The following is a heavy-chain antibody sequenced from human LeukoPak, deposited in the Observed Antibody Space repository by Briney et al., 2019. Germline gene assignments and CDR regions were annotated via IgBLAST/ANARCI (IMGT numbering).Heavy chain of an antibody. D-gene: IGHD6-19*01. CDR1: GFXFSSYA. CDR2: ISGGGGST. J-gene: IGHJ4*02. Sequence: PGGSLRLSCAASGFXFSSYAISWVRQAPGKGLEWVSAISGGGGSTYHADSAKGRFTISRDNSKNTLYLQMNSLRAEDTAVYYCAKRRIYSSGWYEFDYWGQGTLVTVTS. CDR3: AKRRIYSSGWYEFDY. V-gene: IGHV3-23*01.